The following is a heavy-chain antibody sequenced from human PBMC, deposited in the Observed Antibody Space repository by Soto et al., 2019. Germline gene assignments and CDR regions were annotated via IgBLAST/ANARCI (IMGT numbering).Heavy chain of an antibody. J-gene: IGHJ4*02. V-gene: IGHV1-18*01. Sequence: ASVKVYCKASGYTFTRYGISWRRQAPGQGLEWMGWISAYNGNTNYAQKRQGRVTMTTGTSTSTAYMELRSLRSDDTAVYYCARDRNYYDSSGYYSGLSRHSYFDYRGQGTLVTVSS. CDR1: GYTFTRYG. CDR2: ISAYNGNT. CDR3: ARDRNYYDSSGYYSGLSRHSYFDY. D-gene: IGHD3-22*01.